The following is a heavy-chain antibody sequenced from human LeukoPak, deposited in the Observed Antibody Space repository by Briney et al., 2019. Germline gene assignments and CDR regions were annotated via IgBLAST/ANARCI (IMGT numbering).Heavy chain of an antibody. CDR2: IWYDGSNK. CDR1: GFTFSSYG. CDR3: AKNVGGCSGGSCYSGFDY. J-gene: IGHJ4*02. Sequence: GGSLRLSCAASGFTFSSYGMHWVRQAPGKGLEWVAVIWYDGSNKYYADSVKGRFTISRDNSRNTLYLQMNSLRAEDAALYYCAKNVGGCSGGSCYSGFDYWGQGTLVTVSS. D-gene: IGHD2-15*01. V-gene: IGHV3-33*06.